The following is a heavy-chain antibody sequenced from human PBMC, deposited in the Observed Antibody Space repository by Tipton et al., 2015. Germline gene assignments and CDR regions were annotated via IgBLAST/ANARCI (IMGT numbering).Heavy chain of an antibody. D-gene: IGHD3-16*01. CDR2: INQYGSAT. CDR3: AKNDRDIES. CDR1: GFTFRNTW. V-gene: IGHV3-7*01. J-gene: IGHJ4*02. Sequence: SLRLSCAASGFTFRNTWMSWVRQAPGKGLEWVANINQYGSATNYVDSVKGRFTISRDNAKNSLYLQMNSLRLEDMAVYYCAKNDRDIESWGQGTLVTVSS.